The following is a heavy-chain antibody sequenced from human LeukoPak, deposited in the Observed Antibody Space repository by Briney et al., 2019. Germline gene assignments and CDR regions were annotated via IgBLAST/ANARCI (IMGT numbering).Heavy chain of an antibody. D-gene: IGHD5-18*01. V-gene: IGHV1-18*01. CDR2: ISAYNGNT. Sequence: ASVKVSCKASGYTFTSYGISWVRQAPGQGLEWKGWISAYNGNTNYAQKLQGRVTMTTDTSTSTAYMELRSLRSDDTAVYYCARDWDTAMALAGWFDPWGQGTLVTVSS. CDR3: ARDWDTAMALAGWFDP. CDR1: GYTFTSYG. J-gene: IGHJ5*02.